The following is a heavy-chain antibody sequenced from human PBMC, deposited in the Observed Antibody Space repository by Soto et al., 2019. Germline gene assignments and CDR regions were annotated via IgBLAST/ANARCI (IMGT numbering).Heavy chain of an antibody. CDR1: GFTFSSYA. J-gene: IGHJ4*02. CDR2: ISGSGGST. D-gene: IGHD2-8*01. Sequence: GGSLRLSCAASGFTFSSYAMSWVRLAPGKGLEWVSAISGSGGSTYYADSVKGRFTISRDNSKNTLYLQMNSLRAEDTAVYYLAKYRAPEDTGPDAYGARGTVFPVSS. CDR3: AKYRAPEDTGPDAY. V-gene: IGHV3-23*01.